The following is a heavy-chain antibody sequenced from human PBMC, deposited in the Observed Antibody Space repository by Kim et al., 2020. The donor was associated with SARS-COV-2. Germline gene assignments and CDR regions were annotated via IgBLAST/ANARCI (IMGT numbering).Heavy chain of an antibody. D-gene: IGHD2-15*01. Sequence: SQTLSLTCAISGDSVSSNSAAWNWIRQSPSRGLEWLGRTYYRSKWYNDYAVSVKSRITINPDTSKNQFSLQLNSVTPEDTAVYYCARGVVTFYYDYYYMDVWGKGTTVTVSS. J-gene: IGHJ6*03. CDR3: ARGVVTFYYDYYYMDV. V-gene: IGHV6-1*01. CDR2: TYYRSKWYN. CDR1: GDSVSSNSAA.